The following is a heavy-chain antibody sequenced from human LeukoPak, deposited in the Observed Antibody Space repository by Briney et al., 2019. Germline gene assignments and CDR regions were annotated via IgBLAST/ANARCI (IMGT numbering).Heavy chain of an antibody. Sequence: PGGSLRLSCAASGFFFASHAMNWVRQAPGKGLEWVAGISISGDDTYYGDSVKGRFTISRDNANNSLYLHMKIRTVDATGYYYGVKPGVRKTTYNWFDPWGQGTLVTVSS. J-gene: IGHJ5*02. CDR1: GFFFASHA. CDR3: VKPGVRKTTYNWFDP. CDR2: ISISGDDT. D-gene: IGHD6-13*01. V-gene: IGHV3-23*01.